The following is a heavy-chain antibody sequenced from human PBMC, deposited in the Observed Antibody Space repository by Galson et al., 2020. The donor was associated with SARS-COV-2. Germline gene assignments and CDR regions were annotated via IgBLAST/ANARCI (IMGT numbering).Heavy chain of an antibody. J-gene: IGHJ6*02. CDR3: ARVPSRLRFWEGLRGAEGMDV. V-gene: IGHV4-34*01. CDR2: INHSGST. D-gene: IGHD3-3*01. CDR1: GGSFSGYY. Sequence: SETLSLTCAVYGGSFSGYYWSWIRQPPGKGLEWIGEINHSGSTNYHPSLKSRVTISVDTSKNQFSLKLSSVTAADTAVYYCARVPSRLRFWEGLRGAEGMDVWGQGTTVTVSS.